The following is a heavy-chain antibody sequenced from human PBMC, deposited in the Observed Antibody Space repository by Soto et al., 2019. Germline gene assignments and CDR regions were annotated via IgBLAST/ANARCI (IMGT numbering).Heavy chain of an antibody. CDR1: GGSMSSYY. J-gene: IGHJ5*02. D-gene: IGHD6-6*01. CDR2: IYHSGST. V-gene: IGHV4-30-4*08. Sequence: SETLSLTCTVSGGSMSSYYWGWIRQPPGKGLEWIGYIYHSGSTYYNPSLKSRVTISVDTSKNQFSLKLSSVTAADTAVYYCARERPDGARLDPWGQGTLVTVSS. CDR3: ARERPDGARLDP.